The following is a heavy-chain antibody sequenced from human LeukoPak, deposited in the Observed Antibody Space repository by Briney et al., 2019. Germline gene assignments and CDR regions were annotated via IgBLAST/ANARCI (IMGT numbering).Heavy chain of an antibody. V-gene: IGHV1-69*04. J-gene: IGHJ4*02. CDR1: GGTXSSYA. CDR2: IIPILGIT. Sequence: ASVKVSCKASGGTXSSYAINWVRQAPGQGLEWMGRIIPILGITIHAQKFQGRVTITAGKSTRTAYMELSSLRSEDTAVYYCADLGYCSGGSCYPFDYWGQGTQVTVSS. D-gene: IGHD2-15*01. CDR3: ADLGYCSGGSCYPFDY.